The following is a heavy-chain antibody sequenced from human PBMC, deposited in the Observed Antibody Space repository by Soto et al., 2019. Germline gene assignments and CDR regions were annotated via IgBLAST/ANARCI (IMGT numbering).Heavy chain of an antibody. CDR2: IYWDDDK. V-gene: IGHV2-5*02. Sequence: QITLKESGPTLVKPTQTLTLTCTFSGFSLSTSGVGVGWIRQPPGKALEWLALIYWDDDKRYSPSLKSRLTLPQDTSKXXXLXXMTNMDPVDTATYYWAHSLLGYCSGGSCYSNWFDPWGQGTLVTVSS. J-gene: IGHJ5*02. D-gene: IGHD2-15*01. CDR3: AHSLLGYCSGGSCYSNWFDP. CDR1: GFSLSTSGVG.